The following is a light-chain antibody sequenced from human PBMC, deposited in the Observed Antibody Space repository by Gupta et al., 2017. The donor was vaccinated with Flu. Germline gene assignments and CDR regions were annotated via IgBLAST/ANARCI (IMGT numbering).Light chain of an antibody. CDR3: QHRNSSPSF. Sequence: DIQLTQSPSFLSASVGDRVTITCRASQGIRSYLAWYQQKPGKAPKLLIYAASTVKSGVPSRFSGSGYGTEFTLTISSRQPEDFANYYCQHRNSSPSFFGRGTKVDIK. V-gene: IGKV1-9*01. CDR1: QGIRSY. J-gene: IGKJ4*01. CDR2: AAS.